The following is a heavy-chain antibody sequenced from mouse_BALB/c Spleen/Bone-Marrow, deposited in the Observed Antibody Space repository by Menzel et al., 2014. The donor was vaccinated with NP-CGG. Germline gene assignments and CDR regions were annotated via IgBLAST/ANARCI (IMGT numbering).Heavy chain of an antibody. D-gene: IGHD2-2*01. CDR3: ARNYGYGKSFAY. CDR2: IDPANGNT. Sequence: EVQLVESGAELVKPGASVKLSCTASGFNIKDTYMHWVKQRPEQGLEWIGRIDPANGNTKYDPKFQGKATTTADTSSNTAYLQLSSLTSEDTAVYYCARNYGYGKSFAYWGQGTLVTVSA. V-gene: IGHV14-3*02. J-gene: IGHJ3*01. CDR1: GFNIKDTY.